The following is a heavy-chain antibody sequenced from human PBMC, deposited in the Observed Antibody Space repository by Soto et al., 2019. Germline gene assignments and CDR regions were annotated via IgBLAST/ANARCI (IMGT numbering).Heavy chain of an antibody. V-gene: IGHV4-39*01. CDR1: GGSISSSTYS. D-gene: IGHD4-17*01. J-gene: IGHJ3*01. Sequence: PSETLSLTCTVSGGSISSSTYSWGWIRQPPGKRLEWIGNIYYSGSPYYNPSLKSRVTISVDTSRNQLSLKLSSVTAADTAVYYCARSPTAVTTPRRDTFDVWGQGTMVTVSS. CDR3: ARSPTAVTTPRRDTFDV. CDR2: IYYSGSP.